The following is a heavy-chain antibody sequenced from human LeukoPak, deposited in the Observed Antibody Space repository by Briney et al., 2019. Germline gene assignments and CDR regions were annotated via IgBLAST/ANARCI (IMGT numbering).Heavy chain of an antibody. J-gene: IGHJ3*02. CDR2: ISSSGSTI. CDR3: AIGPRPGAFDI. D-gene: IGHD1-14*01. Sequence: GGSLRLSCAASGFTFSSYEMNWVRQAPGKGLEWVSYISSSGSTIYYADSVKGRFTISRDNAKNSLYLQMNSLRAEDTAVYYCAIGPRPGAFDIWGQGTMVTVSS. CDR1: GFTFSSYE. V-gene: IGHV3-48*03.